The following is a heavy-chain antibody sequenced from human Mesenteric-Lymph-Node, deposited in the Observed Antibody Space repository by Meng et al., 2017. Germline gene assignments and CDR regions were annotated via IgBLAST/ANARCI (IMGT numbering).Heavy chain of an antibody. J-gene: IGHJ6*02. Sequence: GGSLRLSCAASGFTLSSYWMHWFRQAPGKGLVWVSRIKSDGSATSYADSVKGRFTISRDNAKNTLYLQMNSLRAEDTAVYYCAGDVFDYVWGSFRRRGGMDVCGQGTTVTVSS. CDR3: AGDVFDYVWGSFRRRGGMDV. D-gene: IGHD3-16*02. V-gene: IGHV3-74*01. CDR2: IKSDGSAT. CDR1: GFTLSSYW.